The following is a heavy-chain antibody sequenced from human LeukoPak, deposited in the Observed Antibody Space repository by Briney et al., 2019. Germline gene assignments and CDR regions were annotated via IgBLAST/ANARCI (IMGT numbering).Heavy chain of an antibody. CDR2: IYNSGST. D-gene: IGHD1-7*01. CDR1: GGSISSHY. Sequence: PSETLSLTCTDSGGSISSHYWSWIRQPAGKGLEWIGRIYNSGSTNYNPSLKSRVTISLDKSKNQFSLKLSSVTAADTAVYYCARLRYNWNYAVDYWGQGTLVTVSS. CDR3: ARLRYNWNYAVDY. V-gene: IGHV4-4*07. J-gene: IGHJ4*02.